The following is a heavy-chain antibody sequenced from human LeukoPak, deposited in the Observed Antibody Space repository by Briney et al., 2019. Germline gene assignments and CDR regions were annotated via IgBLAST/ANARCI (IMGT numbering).Heavy chain of an antibody. CDR1: GGTFSSYA. D-gene: IGHD3-10*01. J-gene: IGHJ6*02. Sequence: SVKVSCKASGGTFSSYAISWVRQAPGQGLEWMGGIIPIFGTANYAQKFQGRVTITTDESTSTAYMELSSLRSEDTAVYYCARGGYYGSGSYSIYYYGMDVWGQGTTVTVSS. CDR2: IIPIFGTA. CDR3: ARGGYYGSGSYSIYYYGMDV. V-gene: IGHV1-69*05.